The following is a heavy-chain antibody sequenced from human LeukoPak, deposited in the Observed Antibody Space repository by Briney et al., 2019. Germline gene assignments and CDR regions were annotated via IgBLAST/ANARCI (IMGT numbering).Heavy chain of an antibody. V-gene: IGHV4-34*01. Sequence: SETLSLTCAVYGGSFSGYYWSWIRQPPGKGLEWIGEINHSGSTNYNPSLKSRVTISVDTSKNQFSLKLSSVTAADTAVYYCARGRDKLGYCSSTSCYRQYNWFDPWGRGTLVTVSS. CDR1: GGSFSGYY. D-gene: IGHD2-2*02. J-gene: IGHJ5*02. CDR3: ARGRDKLGYCSSTSCYRQYNWFDP. CDR2: INHSGST.